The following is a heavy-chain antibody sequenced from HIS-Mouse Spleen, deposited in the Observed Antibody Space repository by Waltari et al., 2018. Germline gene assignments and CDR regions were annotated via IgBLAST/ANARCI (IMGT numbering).Heavy chain of an antibody. CDR2: ISDDGSNK. Sequence: QVQLVESGGGVVQPGRSLRLSCAASGFTFRSYGMHWVRQAPGEGLEWVEVISDDGSNKYYADSVKGRFTISRDNSTNTLYLQMNSLRAEDTAVYYCAKASSGWLDYWGQGTLVTVSS. J-gene: IGHJ4*02. D-gene: IGHD6-19*01. CDR3: AKASSGWLDY. CDR1: GFTFRSYG. V-gene: IGHV3-30*18.